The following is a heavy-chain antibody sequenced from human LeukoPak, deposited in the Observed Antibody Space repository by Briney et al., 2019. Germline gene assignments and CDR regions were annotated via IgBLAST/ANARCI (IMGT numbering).Heavy chain of an antibody. Sequence: GGSLRLSCAASGFTFSSYGMHWVRQAPGKGLEWVAAISYDGSNKYYADSVKGRFTISRDNSKNTLYLQMKSLRAEDTAVYYCAKGGGYEAQYYYYYLDVWGKGTTVTISS. V-gene: IGHV3-30*18. CDR2: ISYDGSNK. J-gene: IGHJ6*03. CDR1: GFTFSSYG. D-gene: IGHD5-12*01. CDR3: AKGGGYEAQYYYYYLDV.